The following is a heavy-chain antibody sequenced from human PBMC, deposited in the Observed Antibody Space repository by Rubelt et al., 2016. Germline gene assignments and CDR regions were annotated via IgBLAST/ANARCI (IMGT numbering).Heavy chain of an antibody. CDR3: ARLLPNTAHLDY. Sequence: GMHWVRQAPGKGLEWVAVIWYDGSNKYYADSVKGRFTISRDNSKNTLYLQMNSLRAEDTAVYYCARLLPNTAHLDYWGQGTLVTVSS. J-gene: IGHJ4*02. D-gene: IGHD5-18*01. V-gene: IGHV3-33*01. CDR2: IWYDGSNK. CDR1: G.